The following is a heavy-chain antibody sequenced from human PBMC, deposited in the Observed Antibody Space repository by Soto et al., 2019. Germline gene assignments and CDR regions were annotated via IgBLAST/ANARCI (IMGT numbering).Heavy chain of an antibody. V-gene: IGHV3-30-3*01. CDR3: ARDLFDYGGNSGFPHNWFDP. J-gene: IGHJ5*02. CDR2: ISYDGSNK. D-gene: IGHD4-17*01. CDR1: GFTFSSYA. Sequence: QVQLVESGGGVVQPGRSLRLSCAASGFTFSSYAMHWVRQAPGKGLEWVAVISYDGSNKYYADSVKGRFTISRDNSKNTLYLQMNSLRAEDTAVYYCARDLFDYGGNSGFPHNWFDPWGQVTLFTVSS.